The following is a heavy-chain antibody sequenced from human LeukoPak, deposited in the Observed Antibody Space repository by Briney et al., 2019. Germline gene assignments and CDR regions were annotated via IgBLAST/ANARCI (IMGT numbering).Heavy chain of an antibody. CDR2: ISSSGSTI. CDR3: ARGGYCTNGVCYYYYYMDV. CDR1: GFTFSSYS. J-gene: IGHJ6*03. D-gene: IGHD2-8*01. V-gene: IGHV3-48*04. Sequence: GGSLRLSCTASGFTFSSYSMNWVRQAPGKGLEWVSYISSSGSTIYYADSVKGRFTISRDNAKNSLYLQMNSLRAEDTAVYYCARGGYCTNGVCYYYYYMDVWGKGTTVTVSS.